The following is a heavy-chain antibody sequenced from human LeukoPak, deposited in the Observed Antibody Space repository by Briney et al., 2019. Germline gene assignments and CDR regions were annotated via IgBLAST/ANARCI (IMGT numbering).Heavy chain of an antibody. CDR3: ARDQPPRLLWFGEEDWFDP. J-gene: IGHJ5*02. Sequence: ASETLSLTCTVSGGSISSGSYYWSWIRQPAGKGLEWIGRIYTSGSTNYNPSLKSRVTISVDTSKNQFSLKLSSVTAADTAVYYCARDQPPRLLWFGEEDWFDPWGQGTLVTVSS. CDR2: IYTSGST. V-gene: IGHV4-61*02. CDR1: GGSISSGSYY. D-gene: IGHD3-10*01.